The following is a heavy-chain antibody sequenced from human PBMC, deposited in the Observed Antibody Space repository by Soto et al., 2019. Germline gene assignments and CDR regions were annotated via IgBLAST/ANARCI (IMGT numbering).Heavy chain of an antibody. CDR1: GGSVSSGSYY. CDR2: IYYSGST. Sequence: QVQLQESGPGLVKPSETLSLTCTVSGGSVSSGSYYWSWIRQPPGKGLEWIGYIYYSGSTNYNPSLKSRTTISGDTSKNQFSLKLSSVTAADTAVYYCARVKVAGWYFDLWGRGTLVTVSS. D-gene: IGHD2-15*01. CDR3: ARVKVAGWYFDL. J-gene: IGHJ2*01. V-gene: IGHV4-61*01.